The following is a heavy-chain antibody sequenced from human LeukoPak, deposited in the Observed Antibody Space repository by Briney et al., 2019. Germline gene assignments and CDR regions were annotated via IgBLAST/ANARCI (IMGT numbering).Heavy chain of an antibody. CDR3: AKFRGLTFDNAFDI. D-gene: IGHD3-10*01. V-gene: IGHV3-23*01. CDR2: ISGSDGST. Sequence: PGGSLRLSCAASGLTFSSYAMSWVRQAPGKGLEWVSAISGSDGSTYYADSVKGRFTISRDSSKSTLFLQVNSLRAEDTALYYCAKFRGLTFDNAFDIWGQGTMVTVSS. J-gene: IGHJ3*02. CDR1: GLTFSSYA.